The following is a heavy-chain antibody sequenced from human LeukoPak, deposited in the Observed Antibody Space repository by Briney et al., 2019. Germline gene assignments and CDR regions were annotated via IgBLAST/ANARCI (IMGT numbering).Heavy chain of an antibody. V-gene: IGHV6-1*01. J-gene: IGHJ6*02. Sequence: SQTLSLTCAISGDSVSSNSAAWTWIRQSPSRGLEWLGRTYYRSKWYNDYAVSVKSRITINSDTSKNQFSLQLNSVTPEDTAVYYCAREYSPTHSYYHGMGVWGQGTTVTVSS. CDR2: TYYRSKWYN. CDR3: AREYSPTHSYYHGMGV. D-gene: IGHD6-13*01. CDR1: GDSVSSNSAA.